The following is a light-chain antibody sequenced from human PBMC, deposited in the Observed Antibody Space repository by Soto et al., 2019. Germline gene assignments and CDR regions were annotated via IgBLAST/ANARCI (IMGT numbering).Light chain of an antibody. V-gene: IGKV3-11*01. CDR1: QSVSSY. CDR2: DAS. CDR3: QQYGNSPQIT. J-gene: IGKJ5*01. Sequence: ILLTQSPDPLSLSAGERATLSCIASQSVSSYLAWYQQKPGQAPRLLIYDASNRATGIPARFSGSGSGTDFTLTISSLGPEDFAVYYCQQYGNSPQITFGQGTRLEI.